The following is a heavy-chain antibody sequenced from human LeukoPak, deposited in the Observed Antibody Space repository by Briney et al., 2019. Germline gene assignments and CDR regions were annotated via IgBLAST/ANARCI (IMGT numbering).Heavy chain of an antibody. V-gene: IGHV5-51*01. D-gene: IGHD2-8*02. CDR2: IYPGDSDT. CDR1: GYSFTSYW. CDR3: ATSSTVFTDYFDY. Sequence: GESLKISCKGSGYSFTSYWIGWVRQMPGKGLEWMGIIYPGDSDTRYSPSFQGQVTISADKSISTAYLQWSSLKASDTAMYYCATSSTVFTDYFDYWGQGTLVTVSS. J-gene: IGHJ4*02.